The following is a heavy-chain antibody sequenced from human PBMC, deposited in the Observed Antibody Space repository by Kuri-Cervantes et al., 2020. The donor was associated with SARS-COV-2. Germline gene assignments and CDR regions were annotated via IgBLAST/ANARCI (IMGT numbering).Heavy chain of an antibody. V-gene: IGHV4-59*01. CDR2: IYYSGST. Sequence: SETLSLTCAVYGGSFSGYYWSWIRQPPGKGLEWIGYIYYSGSTNYNPSLKSRVTISVDTSKNQLSLKLSSVTAADTAVYYCARDLDDYGDSPGYWGQGTLVTVSS. J-gene: IGHJ4*02. CDR3: ARDLDDYGDSPGY. CDR1: GGSFSGYY. D-gene: IGHD4-17*01.